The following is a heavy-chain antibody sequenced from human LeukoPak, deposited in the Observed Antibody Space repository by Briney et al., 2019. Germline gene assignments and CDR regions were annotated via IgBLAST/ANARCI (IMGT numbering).Heavy chain of an antibody. D-gene: IGHD5-12*01. CDR3: AKDLLAATIDYYFDY. CDR1: GFSFSVYE. V-gene: IGHV3-23*01. Sequence: GGSLRLSCTASGFSFSVYEMNWVRQAPGKGLEWVSYISGTGSHTYYADSVKGRFTISRDNSKNTLYVQMNSLRAEDTAVYYCAKDLLAATIDYYFDYWGQGTLVTVSS. J-gene: IGHJ4*02. CDR2: ISGTGSHT.